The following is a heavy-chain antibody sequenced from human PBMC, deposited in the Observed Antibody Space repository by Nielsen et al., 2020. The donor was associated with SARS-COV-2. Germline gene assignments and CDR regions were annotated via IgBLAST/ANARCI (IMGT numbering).Heavy chain of an antibody. CDR1: GFTFSSYA. V-gene: IGHV3-23*01. J-gene: IGHJ6*02. CDR3: AKARDFWSGYHYYYYGMDV. CDR2: ISGSGGST. D-gene: IGHD3-3*01. Sequence: GESLKISCAASGFTFSSYAMSWVRQAPGKGLEWVSAISGSGGSTYYADSVKGRFTISRDNSKNTLYLQMNSLRAEDTAVYYCAKARDFWSGYHYYYYGMDVWGQGTTVTVSS.